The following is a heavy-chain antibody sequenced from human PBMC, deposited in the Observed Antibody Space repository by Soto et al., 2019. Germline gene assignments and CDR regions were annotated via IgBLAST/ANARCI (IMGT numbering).Heavy chain of an antibody. V-gene: IGHV4-31*03. Sequence: QVQLQESGPGLVKPSQTLSLTCTVSGGSISSGGYYWSWIRQHPGKGLEWIGYIYYSGSTYYNPSLKSRVTISVDTSKNQFSLKLSSVTAVDTAVYYCARGNLGYSYGYIYYYYGMDVWGQGTTVTVSS. J-gene: IGHJ6*02. D-gene: IGHD5-18*01. CDR2: IYYSGST. CDR1: GGSISSGGYY. CDR3: ARGNLGYSYGYIYYYYGMDV.